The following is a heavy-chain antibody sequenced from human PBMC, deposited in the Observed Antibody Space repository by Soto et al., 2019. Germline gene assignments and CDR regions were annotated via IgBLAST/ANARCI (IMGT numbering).Heavy chain of an antibody. D-gene: IGHD2-2*01. V-gene: IGHV4-34*01. Sequence: PSETLSLTCAVYGGSFSGYYWSWIRQPPGKGLEWIGEINHSGSTNYNPSLKSRVTISVDASKNQFSLKLSSVTAADTTVYYCARASAARIDYWGQGTLVTVSS. J-gene: IGHJ4*02. CDR3: ARASAARIDY. CDR2: INHSGST. CDR1: GGSFSGYY.